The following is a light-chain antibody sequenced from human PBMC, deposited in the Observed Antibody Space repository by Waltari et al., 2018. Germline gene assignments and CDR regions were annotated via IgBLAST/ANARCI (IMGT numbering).Light chain of an antibody. J-gene: IGKJ4*01. CDR2: AAS. CDR1: QGISSF. V-gene: IGKV1-9*01. Sequence: DIQLTQSPSFLSASVGDRVTITCRASQGISSFLAWYQQKPGKAPKLLIYAASTLQSGVPSRFSGSGSGTEFTLTINSLQPEDFATYYCQHLNNYPRTFGGGTKVEIK. CDR3: QHLNNYPRT.